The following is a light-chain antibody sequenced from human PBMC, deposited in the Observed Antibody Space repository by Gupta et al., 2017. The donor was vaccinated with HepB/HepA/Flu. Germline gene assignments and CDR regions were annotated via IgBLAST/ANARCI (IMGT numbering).Light chain of an antibody. CDR1: QTVSRNY. Sequence: EIVLTQSPATLSLSPGERATLSCRASQTVSRNYLAWYQQKPGQAPRLLIYDASNRATDIPARFSGSGSGTDFTLTISSLEPEDFAVYYCQQRTNWPITFGQGTRLEI. CDR3: QQRTNWPIT. V-gene: IGKV3-11*01. CDR2: DAS. J-gene: IGKJ5*01.